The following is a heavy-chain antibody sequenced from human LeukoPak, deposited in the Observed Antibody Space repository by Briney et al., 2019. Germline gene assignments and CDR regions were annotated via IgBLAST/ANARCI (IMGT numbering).Heavy chain of an antibody. Sequence: GGSLRLSCAASGFTFSSSAMDWVRQAPGKGLEWVSAISNNGGYTYYADSVQGRFTISRDNSKSTLCLQMNSLRAEDTAVYYCAKQLGYCSDGSCYFPYWGQGTLVTVSS. CDR3: AKQLGYCSDGSCYFPY. J-gene: IGHJ4*02. CDR2: ISNNGGYT. V-gene: IGHV3-23*01. CDR1: GFTFSSSA. D-gene: IGHD2-15*01.